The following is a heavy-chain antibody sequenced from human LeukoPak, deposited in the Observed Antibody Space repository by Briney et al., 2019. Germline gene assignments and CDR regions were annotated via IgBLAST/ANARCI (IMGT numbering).Heavy chain of an antibody. CDR2: INHSGST. J-gene: IGHJ6*02. Sequence: SETLSLTCAVYGGSFSGYYWSWIRQPPGKGLEWIGEINHSGSTNYNPSLKSRVTISVDTSKNQFSLKLSSVTAADTAVYYCASLAVTSEYYYYGMDVWGQGTTVTVSS. CDR3: ASLAVTSEYYYYGMDV. D-gene: IGHD4-11*01. V-gene: IGHV4-34*01. CDR1: GGSFSGYY.